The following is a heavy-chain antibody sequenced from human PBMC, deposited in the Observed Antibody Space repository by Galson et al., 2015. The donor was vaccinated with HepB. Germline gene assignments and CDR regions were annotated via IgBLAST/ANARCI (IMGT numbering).Heavy chain of an antibody. Sequence: SLRLSCAASGFTFSSYAMHWVRQAPGKGLEWVAVISYDGNNKYYADSVKGRFTISRDNSKNTLYLQMNSLRAEDTAVYYCARERRELKSSKTPYDAFDIWGQGTMVTVSS. CDR3: ARERRELKSSKTPYDAFDI. CDR2: ISYDGNNK. J-gene: IGHJ3*02. D-gene: IGHD1-26*01. CDR1: GFTFSSYA. V-gene: IGHV3-30*04.